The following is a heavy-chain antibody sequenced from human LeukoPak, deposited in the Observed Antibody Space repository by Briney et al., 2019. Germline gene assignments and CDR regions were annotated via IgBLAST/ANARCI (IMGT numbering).Heavy chain of an antibody. J-gene: IGHJ4*02. CDR2: ITAGGTT. CDR1: GFTFSNYV. CDR3: AKRSTTVSAPGNYFDY. V-gene: IGHV3-23*01. D-gene: IGHD5/OR15-5a*01. Sequence: PGGSLRLSCAASGFTFSNYVMSWVRQAPGKGLEWVSPITAGGTTYYADSVKGRFTISRDNSQNTLFLQMIGLRAEDTAVYYCAKRSTTVSAPGNYFDYWGRGTLVTVSS.